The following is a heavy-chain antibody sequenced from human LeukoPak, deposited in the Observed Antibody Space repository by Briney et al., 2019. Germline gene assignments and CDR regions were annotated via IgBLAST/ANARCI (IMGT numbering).Heavy chain of an antibody. D-gene: IGHD1-1*01. CDR1: GFIFSGHT. J-gene: IGHJ4*02. CDR3: VRKIKTGSSSGDYDY. V-gene: IGHV3-21*01. Sequence: GGSLRLSCVGSGFIFSGHTMSWVRQAPGGGLEWVSSISTSSTYIYYADSVKGRFTISRDNTRNSLFLQLNSLEAEDTGFYYCVRKIKTGSSSGDYDYWGPGTLVTVSS. CDR2: ISTSSTYI.